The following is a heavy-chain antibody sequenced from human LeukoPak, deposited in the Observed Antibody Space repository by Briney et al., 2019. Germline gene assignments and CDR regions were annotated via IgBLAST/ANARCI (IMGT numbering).Heavy chain of an antibody. V-gene: IGHV1-69*06. Sequence: ASVKVSCKASGGTFSSYAISWVRQAPGQGLEGMGGIIPIFGTANYAQKFQGRVTITADKSTSTAYMELSSLRSEDTAVYYCASSDSSGRTYNYYYMDVWGKGTTVTVSS. J-gene: IGHJ6*03. D-gene: IGHD6-19*01. CDR3: ASSDSSGRTYNYYYMDV. CDR1: GGTFSSYA. CDR2: IIPIFGTA.